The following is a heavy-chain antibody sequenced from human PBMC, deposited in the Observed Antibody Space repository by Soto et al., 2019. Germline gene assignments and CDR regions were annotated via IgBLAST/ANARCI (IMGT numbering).Heavy chain of an antibody. CDR1: GVSIRSPSCY. J-gene: IGHJ6*02. Sequence: PSETLSLTCIVSGVSIRSPSCYCGWIGHAPGKGLEWIGNIFYTGSTYYNPSLRSRLTISVDTSKNQFSLKLTSVTAADTAVFYCARLRSSCWSRDGVQVWGQGTTVTVSS. CDR3: ARLRSSCWSRDGVQV. V-gene: IGHV4-39*01. CDR2: IFYTGST. D-gene: IGHD6-19*01.